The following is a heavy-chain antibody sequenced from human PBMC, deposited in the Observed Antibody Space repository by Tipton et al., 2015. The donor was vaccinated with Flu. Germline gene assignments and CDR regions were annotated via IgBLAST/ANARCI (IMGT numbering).Heavy chain of an antibody. CDR3: AKEGSYNILTNYYNKGVDP. D-gene: IGHD3-9*01. Sequence: TLSLTCTVSGGSISSYTCYWGWFRQSPGTGLEWIGSIYYSGTTYYNPSLKSRVTMSIDTSKNQFSLKMTSVTAADTAVYYCAKEGSYNILTNYYNKGVDPWGQGTLVIVSS. J-gene: IGHJ5*02. CDR1: GGSISSYTCY. CDR2: IYYSGTT. V-gene: IGHV4-39*07.